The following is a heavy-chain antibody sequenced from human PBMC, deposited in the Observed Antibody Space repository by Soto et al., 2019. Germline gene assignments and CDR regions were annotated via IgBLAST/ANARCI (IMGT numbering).Heavy chain of an antibody. V-gene: IGHV4-30-2*01. CDR3: ARGITPYYYDFWSGPSGWFDY. Sequence: SETLSLTCAVSGGSISSGGYSWSWIRQPPGKGLEWIGYIYHSGSTYYNPSLKSRVTISVDRSKNQFSLKLSSVTAADTAVYYCARGITPYYYDFWSGPSGWFDYWGQGTLVTVSS. J-gene: IGHJ4*02. D-gene: IGHD3-3*01. CDR1: GGSISSGGYS. CDR2: IYHSGST.